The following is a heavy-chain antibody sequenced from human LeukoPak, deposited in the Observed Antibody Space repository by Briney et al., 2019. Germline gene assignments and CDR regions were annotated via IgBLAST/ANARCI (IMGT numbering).Heavy chain of an antibody. CDR2: IIPIFGTA. D-gene: IGHD3-3*01. J-gene: IGHJ4*02. CDR3: ATRVYDFWSGNRPYFDY. CDR1: GGTFSSYA. Sequence: GSSVKVSCKASGGTFSSYAISWVRQAPGQGLEWMGGIIPIFGTANYAQKFQGRVTITADKSTSTAYMELSSLRSEDTAVYYCATRVYDFWSGNRPYFDYWGQGTLVTVSS. V-gene: IGHV1-69*06.